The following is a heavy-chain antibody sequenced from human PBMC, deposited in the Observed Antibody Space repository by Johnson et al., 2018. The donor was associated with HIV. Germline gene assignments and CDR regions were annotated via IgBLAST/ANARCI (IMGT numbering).Heavy chain of an antibody. CDR3: AKAVGWYAFDI. CDR1: GFTFDDYG. V-gene: IGHV3-15*01. D-gene: IGHD1-26*01. J-gene: IGHJ3*02. Sequence: VQLVESGGGVVRPAGSLRLSCAASGFTFDDYGMSWVRQAPGKGLEWVGRIKSKTDGGTTDYAAPVKGRFTISRDDSKNTLYLQMNNLKTEDTAVYYCAKAVGWYAFDIWGQGTMVTVSS. CDR2: IKSKTDGGTT.